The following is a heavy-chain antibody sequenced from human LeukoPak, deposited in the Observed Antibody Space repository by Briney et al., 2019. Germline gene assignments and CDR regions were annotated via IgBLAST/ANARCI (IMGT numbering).Heavy chain of an antibody. V-gene: IGHV4-59*01. CDR3: ARHQPSIAARRDAFDI. CDR1: GDSISSWY. D-gene: IGHD6-6*01. J-gene: IGHJ3*02. Sequence: SETLSLTCAVSGDSISSWYWSWIRQPPGKGLEWIGYIYYSGTTYYNPSLKSRVSISFDTSKNQFSLKLSSVTAADTAVYYCARHQPSIAARRDAFDIWGQGTMVTVSS. CDR2: IYYSGTT.